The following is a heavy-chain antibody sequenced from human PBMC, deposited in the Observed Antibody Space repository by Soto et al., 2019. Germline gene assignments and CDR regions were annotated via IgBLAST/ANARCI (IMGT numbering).Heavy chain of an antibody. CDR2: IYDSAST. J-gene: IGHJ4*02. Sequence: PSETLSLTCTVSGGSISSSSNHWGWIRQPPGKGLEWIGSIYDSASTYYNPSLKSRVTISVDTSKNQFSLKLSSVTAADTAVYYCATHRGYSYGFIDYWGQGTLVTVSS. CDR3: ATHRGYSYGFIDY. D-gene: IGHD5-18*01. CDR1: GGSISSSSNH. V-gene: IGHV4-39*01.